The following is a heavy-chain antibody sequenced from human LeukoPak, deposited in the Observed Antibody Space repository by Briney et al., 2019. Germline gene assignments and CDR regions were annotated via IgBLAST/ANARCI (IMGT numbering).Heavy chain of an antibody. CDR2: IIPIFGTA. J-gene: IGHJ6*02. D-gene: IGHD6-13*01. CDR3: ARVYQQLPYYYGMDV. CDR1: GGTFSSYA. Sequence: SVNVSCKSSGGTFSSYAISWVRQAPGQGLEWMGGIIPIFGTANYAQKFQGRVTITADESTSTAYMELSSLRSEDTAVYYCARVYQQLPYYYGMDVWGQGTTVTVSS. V-gene: IGHV1-69*13.